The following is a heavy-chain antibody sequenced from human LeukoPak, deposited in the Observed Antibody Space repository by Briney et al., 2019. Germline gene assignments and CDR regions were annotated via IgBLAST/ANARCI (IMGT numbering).Heavy chain of an antibody. Sequence: GGSLRLSCAASGFTFSNAWMSWVRQAPGKGLEWVGRIKSKTDGGTTDYAAPVKGRFTISRDDSKNTLYLQMNSLKTEDTAVYYSTTVMVYYDSSGSERYFDYWGQGTLVTVSS. J-gene: IGHJ4*02. CDR1: GFTFSNAW. CDR3: TTVMVYYDSSGSERYFDY. V-gene: IGHV3-15*01. CDR2: IKSKTDGGTT. D-gene: IGHD3-22*01.